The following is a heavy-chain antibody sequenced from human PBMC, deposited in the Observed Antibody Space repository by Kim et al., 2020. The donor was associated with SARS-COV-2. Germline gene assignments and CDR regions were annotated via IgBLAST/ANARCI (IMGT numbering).Heavy chain of an antibody. J-gene: IGHJ4*02. CDR3: ASQPHVAAGTWCFDY. CDR1: GFTFTGFY. V-gene: IGHV1-2*02. CDR2: INPNSGVT. Sequence: ASVKVSCKASGFTFTGFYIHWVRQAPGQGLEWMGWINPNSGVTDYAQKFQARVTMTRDTSFSTAYLEVSSLSSDDTAVYYCASQPHVAAGTWCFDYWGQGTLVTVSS. D-gene: IGHD6-19*01.